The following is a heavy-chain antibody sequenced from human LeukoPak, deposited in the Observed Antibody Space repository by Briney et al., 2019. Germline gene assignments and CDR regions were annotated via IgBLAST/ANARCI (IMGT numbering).Heavy chain of an antibody. CDR1: GGSISSYY. D-gene: IGHD3-10*01. Sequence: PSETLSLTCTVSGGSISSYYWSWIRQPPGKGLEWIGYIYYSGSTNYNPSLKSRVTISVDTSKNQFSLKLSSVTAADTAVYYCARDLWFGELSGWFDPRGQGTLVTVPS. CDR2: IYYSGST. V-gene: IGHV4-59*01. CDR3: ARDLWFGELSGWFDP. J-gene: IGHJ5*02.